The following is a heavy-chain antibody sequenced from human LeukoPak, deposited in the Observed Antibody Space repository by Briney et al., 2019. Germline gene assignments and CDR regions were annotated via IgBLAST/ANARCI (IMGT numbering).Heavy chain of an antibody. V-gene: IGHV4-39*01. D-gene: IGHD3-22*01. J-gene: IGHJ1*01. CDR2: IYYSGST. Sequence: PSETLSLTCTVSGGSISSSSYYCGWIRQPPGKGLEWFGRIYYSGSTYYNTSLKSRVTISVDTSKNPFSLKLSSVTAADTAVSYCASRDYYDSSGYLQYFQHWGQGTLVTVSS. CDR1: GGSISSSSYY. CDR3: ASRDYYDSSGYLQYFQH.